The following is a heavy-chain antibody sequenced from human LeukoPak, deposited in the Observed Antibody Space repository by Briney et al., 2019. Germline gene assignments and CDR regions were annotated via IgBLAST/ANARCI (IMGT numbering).Heavy chain of an antibody. CDR3: ARDMDTGPDLFDY. D-gene: IGHD5-18*01. Sequence: ASVKVSCKASGYTFTDYYLHWVRQAPGQGLEWMGWINPNSGDTDYAQKFQGRVTMTRDTSISTAYMEPSRLRYDDTAVYYCARDMDTGPDLFDYWGQGTLVTVSS. CDR2: INPNSGDT. CDR1: GYTFTDYY. J-gene: IGHJ4*02. V-gene: IGHV1-2*02.